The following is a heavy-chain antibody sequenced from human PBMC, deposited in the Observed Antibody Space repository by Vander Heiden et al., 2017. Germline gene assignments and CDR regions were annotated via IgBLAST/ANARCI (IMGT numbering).Heavy chain of an antibody. CDR2: MNPNSGNT. D-gene: IGHD5-12*01. CDR3: ARWEKGGATLAGRFDY. Sequence: QVQLVQSGAEVKKPGASVKVSCKASGYTFTSYDINWVRQATGQGLEWMGWMNPNSGNTGYAQKFQGRVTMTRNTSISTAYMELSSLRSEDTAVYYCARWEKGGATLAGRFDYWGQGTLVTVSS. V-gene: IGHV1-8*01. J-gene: IGHJ4*02. CDR1: GYTFTSYD.